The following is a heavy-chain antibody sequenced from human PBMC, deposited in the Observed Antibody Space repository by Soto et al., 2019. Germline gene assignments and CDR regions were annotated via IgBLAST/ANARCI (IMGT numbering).Heavy chain of an antibody. D-gene: IGHD3-10*01. J-gene: IGHJ3*01. Sequence: EVQLLESGGGLVQPGGSLRLYCAASGFTFSNYAMSWVRQAPGKGLECVSSITGTGGRTYYADSVKGRFTISRDNSKNTLYLQTNSLRAEDTALYYCAKDLRVLLWFGDLDAFDFWGQGTMVTVSS. CDR3: AKDLRVLLWFGDLDAFDF. CDR1: GFTFSNYA. CDR2: ITGTGGRT. V-gene: IGHV3-23*01.